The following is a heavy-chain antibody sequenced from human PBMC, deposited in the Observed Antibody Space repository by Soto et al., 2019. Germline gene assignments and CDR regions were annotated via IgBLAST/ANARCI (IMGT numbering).Heavy chain of an antibody. V-gene: IGHV3-30*03. CDR1: GFAFSSYG. CDR3: VSVRGYGHASVPYS. J-gene: IGHJ4*02. CDR2: ISYDGSLQ. D-gene: IGHD3-10*01. Sequence: QAQLVESGGGVVQPGRSLRLSCAASGFAFSSYGMHWVRQAPGTGLEWVAVISYDGSLQHYSDSVKVRFTISRDNSKDMVLLQISCLRAEDTAVYYCVSVRGYGHASVPYSWGQGTLVSVSS.